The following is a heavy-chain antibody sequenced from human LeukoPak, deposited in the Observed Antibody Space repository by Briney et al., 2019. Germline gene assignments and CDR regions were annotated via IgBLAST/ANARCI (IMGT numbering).Heavy chain of an antibody. CDR1: GFTFSSYG. V-gene: IGHV3-30*02. D-gene: IGHD3-16*02. CDR2: IGNDENNK. Sequence: PGGSLRLSCAASGFTFSSYGIHWARQAPGKGLEWVAFIGNDENNKKFGDPVKGRFTISRDNPKSTVYLQMNSLRVEDTAVYYCAKDDYRYVDYWGQGTLVIVSS. J-gene: IGHJ4*02. CDR3: AKDDYRYVDY.